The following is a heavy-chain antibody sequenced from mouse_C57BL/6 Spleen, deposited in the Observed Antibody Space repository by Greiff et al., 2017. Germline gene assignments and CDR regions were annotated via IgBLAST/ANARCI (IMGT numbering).Heavy chain of an antibody. J-gene: IGHJ2*01. V-gene: IGHV6-3*01. CDR1: GFTFSNYW. D-gene: IGHD1-1*02. CDR3: TVWSYDFDY. Sequence: VQLKESGGGLVQPGGSMKLSCVASGFTFSNYWMNWVRQSPEKGLEWVAQIRLKSDNYATQYAESVKGRFTISRDDSKSSVYLQMNNLRADDTGIYYCTVWSYDFDYWGQGTTLTVSS. CDR2: IRLKSDNYAT.